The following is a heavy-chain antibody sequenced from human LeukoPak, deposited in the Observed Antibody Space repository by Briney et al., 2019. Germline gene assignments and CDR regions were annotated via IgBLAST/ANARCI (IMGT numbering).Heavy chain of an antibody. J-gene: IGHJ4*02. CDR1: GFTFSSYW. CDR3: ARDNRGQWLIYFDY. V-gene: IGHV3-7*01. Sequence: GGSLRLSCAASGFTFSSYWMSWVRQAPGKGLEGVAKIKQDGSEKYYVDSVKGRFTISRDNAKNSLYLQMNSLRAEDTAVYYCARDNRGQWLIYFDYWGQGTLVTVSS. CDR2: IKQDGSEK. D-gene: IGHD6-19*01.